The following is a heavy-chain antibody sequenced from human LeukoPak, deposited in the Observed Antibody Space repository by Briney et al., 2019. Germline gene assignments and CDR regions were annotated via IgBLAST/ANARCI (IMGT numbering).Heavy chain of an antibody. V-gene: IGHV4-38-2*02. CDR3: ARDRNAMVRGVIYNWFDP. J-gene: IGHJ5*02. CDR1: GYSISSGYY. CDR2: IYHSGST. D-gene: IGHD3-10*01. Sequence: SETLSLTCTVSGYSISSGYYWGWIRQPPGKGLEWIGSIYHSGSTYYNPSLKSRVTISVDTSKNQFSLKLSSVTAADTAVYYCARDRNAMVRGVIYNWFDPWGQGTLVTVSS.